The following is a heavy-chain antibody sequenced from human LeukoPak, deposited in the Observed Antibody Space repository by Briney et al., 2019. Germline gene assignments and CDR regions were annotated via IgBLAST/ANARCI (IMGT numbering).Heavy chain of an antibody. Sequence: ASVKVSCKASGYTFTSYYMHWVRQAPGQGLEWMGIINPSGGSTSYAQKFQGRVTMTTDTSTSTAYMELRSLRSDDTAVYYCASLDYDKARFDPWGQGTLVTVSS. D-gene: IGHD3-9*01. CDR3: ASLDYDKARFDP. J-gene: IGHJ5*02. V-gene: IGHV1-46*01. CDR1: GYTFTSYY. CDR2: INPSGGST.